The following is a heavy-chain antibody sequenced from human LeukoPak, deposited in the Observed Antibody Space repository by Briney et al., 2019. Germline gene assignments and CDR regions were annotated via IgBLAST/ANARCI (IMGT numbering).Heavy chain of an antibody. CDR1: GGSFSGYY. CDR2: INHSGST. D-gene: IGHD3-9*01. J-gene: IGHJ4*02. V-gene: IGHV4-34*01. CDR3: ARRDGLRYFDWVSATIRSYYFDY. Sequence: SETLSLTCAVYGGSFSGYYWSWIRQPPGKGLEWIGEINHSGSTNHNPSLKSRVTISVDTSKNQFSLKLSSVTAADTAVYYCARRDGLRYFDWVSATIRSYYFDYWGQGTLVTVSS.